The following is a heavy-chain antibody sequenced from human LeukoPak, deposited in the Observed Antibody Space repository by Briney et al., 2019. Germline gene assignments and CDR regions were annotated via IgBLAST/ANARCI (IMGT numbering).Heavy chain of an antibody. Sequence: ASVKVSCKASGYTFSSYHISWVRQAPGQRLEWMGWINTYDGNTDYAQSLQGRVAMTADTSTSTAYMELRSLRSDDTAVYYCAGNFATWYFDNLGQGTLVTGSS. D-gene: IGHD2-15*01. CDR3: AGNFATWYFDN. V-gene: IGHV1-18*01. J-gene: IGHJ4*02. CDR1: GYTFSSYH. CDR2: INTYDGNT.